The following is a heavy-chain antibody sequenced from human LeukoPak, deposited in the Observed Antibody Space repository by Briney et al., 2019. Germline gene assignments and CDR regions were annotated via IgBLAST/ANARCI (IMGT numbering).Heavy chain of an antibody. V-gene: IGHV4-39*01. Sequence: PSETLSLTCAVSGGSISRTNYYRGWIRQPPGKGLEWISSFYNSGSTYYNPSLKSRVTISVDTSKSQFSLKLTSVTAADTAVYYCGIAPDYWGQGTLVIVSS. CDR2: FYNSGST. CDR1: GGSISRTNYY. CDR3: GIAPDY. J-gene: IGHJ4*02.